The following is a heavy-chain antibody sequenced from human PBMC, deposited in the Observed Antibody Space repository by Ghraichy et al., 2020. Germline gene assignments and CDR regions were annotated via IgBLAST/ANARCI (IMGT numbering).Heavy chain of an antibody. Sequence: ASVKVSCKSSDDSFSRYGFAWVRQAPGQGLEWMGWISAKNGQTKYAQKFQGRVTMTTDTSTRTVYMEMKSLRSDDTAVYFCARGGPLEAYGSSFDDWGQGTLVIVSS. CDR1: DDSFSRYG. J-gene: IGHJ4*02. D-gene: IGHD3-10*01. CDR3: ARGGPLEAYGSSFDD. CDR2: ISAKNGQT. V-gene: IGHV1-18*01.